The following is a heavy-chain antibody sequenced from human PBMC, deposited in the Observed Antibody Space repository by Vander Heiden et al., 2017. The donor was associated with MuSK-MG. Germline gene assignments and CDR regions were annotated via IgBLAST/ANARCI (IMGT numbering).Heavy chain of an antibody. Sequence: QVQLVQSGAEVKKPGASVKVSCKASGYTFTGYYMHWVRQAPGQGLEWMGWINPNSGGTNYAQKFQGRVTMTRDTSISTAYMELSRLRSDDTAVYYCARVGYSGYDSWPYNWFDPWGQGTLVTVSS. CDR2: INPNSGGT. CDR1: GYTFTGYY. V-gene: IGHV1-2*02. J-gene: IGHJ5*02. CDR3: ARVGYSGYDSWPYNWFDP. D-gene: IGHD5-12*01.